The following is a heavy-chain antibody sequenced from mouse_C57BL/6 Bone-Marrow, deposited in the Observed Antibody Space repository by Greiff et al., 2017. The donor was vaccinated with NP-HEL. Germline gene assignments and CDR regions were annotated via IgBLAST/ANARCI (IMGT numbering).Heavy chain of an antibody. CDR1: GYTFTSYW. J-gene: IGHJ1*03. Sequence: VKLMESGAELVMPGASVKLSCKASGYTFTSYWMHWVKQRPGQGLEWIGEIDPSDSYTNYNQKFKGKSTLTVDKSSSTAYMQLSSLTSEDSAVYYCARERYWYFDVWGTGTTVTVSS. V-gene: IGHV1-69*01. CDR3: ARERYWYFDV. CDR2: IDPSDSYT.